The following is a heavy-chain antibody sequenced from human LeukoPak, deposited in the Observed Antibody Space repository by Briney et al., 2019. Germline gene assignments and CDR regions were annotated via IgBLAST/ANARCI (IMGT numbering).Heavy chain of an antibody. CDR2: ISGSGGST. CDR3: AKDLRVVDAFDM. V-gene: IGHV3-23*01. CDR1: GFTFSSYA. J-gene: IGHJ3*02. Sequence: GGSLRLSCAASGFTFSSYAMSWVRQAPGKGLEWVSAISGSGGSTYYADSVKGRFTISRDNSKNTLHLQMNSLRAEDTAVYYCAKDLRVVDAFDMWGQGTMVTVSS.